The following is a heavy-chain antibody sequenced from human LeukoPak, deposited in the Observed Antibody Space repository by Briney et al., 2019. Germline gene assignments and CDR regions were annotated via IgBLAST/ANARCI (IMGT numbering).Heavy chain of an antibody. V-gene: IGHV4-39*07. Sequence: SETLSLTCTVACGSTISRSYEWGWSRHPRGRVVEGIGSIYNSGSTYYNPSLKRRVTISVDTSKNQFSLKMSSLTVAGTAVDYCARVLPGGGKTGCFAYWGQGILVTVSS. CDR3: ARVLPGGGKTGCFAY. CDR1: CGSTISRSYE. CDR2: IYNSGST. D-gene: IGHD4-23*01. J-gene: IGHJ4*02.